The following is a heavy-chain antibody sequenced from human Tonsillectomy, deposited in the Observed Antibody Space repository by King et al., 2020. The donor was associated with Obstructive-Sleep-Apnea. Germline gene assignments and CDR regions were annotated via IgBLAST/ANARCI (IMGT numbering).Heavy chain of an antibody. V-gene: IGHV3-30*02. D-gene: IGHD5-12*01. CDR3: AREGRGYSGYDGASGAFDI. CDR1: GFSFSSYG. J-gene: IGHJ3*02. Sequence: VQLVESGGGVVQPGGSLRLSCAASGFSFSSYGMHWVRQAPGKGLEWVAFIQYDGGDKYFADSVKGRFTLTRDNSKNTLYVRMDSLRAEDTAVYYCAREGRGYSGYDGASGAFDIWGQGTMVTVSS. CDR2: IQYDGGDK.